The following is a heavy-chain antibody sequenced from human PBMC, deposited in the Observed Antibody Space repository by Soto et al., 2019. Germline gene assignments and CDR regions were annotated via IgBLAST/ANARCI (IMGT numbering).Heavy chain of an antibody. CDR1: GGSVSSNNW. J-gene: IGHJ3*02. CDR2: IYHSGSA. CDR3: ARVPGVVVSADDAFDI. Sequence: QVQLQESGPGLVKPSGTLSLTCAVSGGSVSSNNWWCWVRQSPGKGLEWMGEIYHSGSAHYNPSHKSPATTYLDTSKTLSSLRLTSVTASDTAVYYWARVPGVVVSADDAFDIWGPGTRVIVSS. D-gene: IGHD2-21*02. V-gene: IGHV4-4*02.